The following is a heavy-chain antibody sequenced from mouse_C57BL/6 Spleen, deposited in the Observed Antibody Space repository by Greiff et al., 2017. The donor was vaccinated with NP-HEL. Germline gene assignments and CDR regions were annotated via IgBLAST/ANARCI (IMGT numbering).Heavy chain of an antibody. CDR3: ARREGFWFAY. CDR1: GYAFSSYW. V-gene: IGHV1-80*01. J-gene: IGHJ3*01. CDR2: IYPGDGDT. Sequence: VQVVESGAELVKPGASVKISCKASGYAFSSYWMNWVKQRPGKGLEWIGQIYPGDGDTNYNGKFKGKATLTADKSSSTAYMQLSSLTSEDSAVYFCARREGFWFAYWGQGTLVTVSA.